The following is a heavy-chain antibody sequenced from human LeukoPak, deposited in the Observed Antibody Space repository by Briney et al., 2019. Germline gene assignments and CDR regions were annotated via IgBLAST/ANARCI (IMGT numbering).Heavy chain of an antibody. Sequence: GASVKVSCKASGYTFTSYGISWVRQAPGQGLEWMGWINPNSGGTNYAQKFQGRVTMTRDTSISTAYMELSRLRSDDTAVYYCARDESGAKVFQHWGQGTLVTVSS. J-gene: IGHJ1*01. D-gene: IGHD1-26*01. CDR1: GYTFTSYG. CDR2: INPNSGGT. CDR3: ARDESGAKVFQH. V-gene: IGHV1-2*02.